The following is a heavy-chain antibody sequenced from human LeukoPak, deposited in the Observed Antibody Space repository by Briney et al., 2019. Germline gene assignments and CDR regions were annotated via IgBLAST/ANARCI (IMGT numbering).Heavy chain of an antibody. CDR2: ISYDGSNK. Sequence: TGGSLRLSCAASGFTFSSYGMHWVRQAPGKGLEWVAVISYDGSNKYYADSVEGRFTISRDNSKNTLYLQMNSLRAEDTAVYYCVASTCWGQGTLVTVSS. V-gene: IGHV3-30*03. CDR3: VASTC. J-gene: IGHJ4*02. D-gene: IGHD2-15*01. CDR1: GFTFSSYG.